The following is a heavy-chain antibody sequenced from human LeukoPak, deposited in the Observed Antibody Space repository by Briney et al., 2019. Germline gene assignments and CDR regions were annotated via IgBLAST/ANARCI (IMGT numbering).Heavy chain of an antibody. V-gene: IGHV1-18*01. CDR3: AREIAVAGYFDY. CDR1: GYTFTSYG. J-gene: IGHJ4*02. CDR2: ISAYNGNT. D-gene: IGHD6-19*01. Sequence: ASVKVSCKASGYTFTSYGISWVRQAPGQGLEWMGWISAYNGNTNYAQKLQGRVTMTTDTSTSTAYMEPRSLRSDDTAVYYCAREIAVAGYFDYWGQGTLVTVSS.